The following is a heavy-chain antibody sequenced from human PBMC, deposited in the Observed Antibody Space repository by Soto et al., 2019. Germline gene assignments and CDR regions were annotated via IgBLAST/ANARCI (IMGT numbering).Heavy chain of an antibody. J-gene: IGHJ6*01. CDR3: AKGGSSTPLFQCYYGMDV. V-gene: IGHV3-30*18. CDR1: GFSFSTYG. D-gene: IGHD3-10*01. Sequence: QVQLVESGGGVVQPGSSLRLSCAASGFSFSTYGMHWVRQAPGKGLEGVAVISYGGNTIYYADSVRGRLIISRDNSKNTQDLELNRLRPEDTGTYYCAKGGSSTPLFQCYYGMDVW. CDR2: ISYGGNTI.